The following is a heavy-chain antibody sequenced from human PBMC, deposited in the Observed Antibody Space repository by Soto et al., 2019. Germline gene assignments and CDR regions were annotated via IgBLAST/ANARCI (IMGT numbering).Heavy chain of an antibody. CDR1: GFTFSDYY. J-gene: IGHJ3*01. CDR3: ARALTKGCSSTSCSTVTGVGGY. Sequence: GGSLRLSCAASGFTFSDYYMSWIRQAPGKGLEWVSYISSSGSTIYYADSVKGRFTISRDNAKNSLYLQMNSLRAEDTAMYYCARALTKGCSSTSCSTVTGVGGYWGQGTMVTVSS. CDR2: ISSSGSTI. D-gene: IGHD2-2*01. V-gene: IGHV3-11*01.